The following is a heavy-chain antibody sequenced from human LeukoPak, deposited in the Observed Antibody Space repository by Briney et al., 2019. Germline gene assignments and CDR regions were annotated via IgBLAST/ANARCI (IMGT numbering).Heavy chain of an antibody. CDR3: ARDVTGTAIFDY. D-gene: IGHD1-20*01. CDR1: GGSISSSNW. V-gene: IGHV4-4*02. Sequence: SETLSLTCAVSGGSISSSNWWSWVRQPPGKGLEWIGEIYHSGSTNYNPSLKSRVTILEDKSKNQFSLRLSSVTAADTAVYYCARDVTGTAIFDYWGQGTLVTVSS. J-gene: IGHJ4*02. CDR2: IYHSGST.